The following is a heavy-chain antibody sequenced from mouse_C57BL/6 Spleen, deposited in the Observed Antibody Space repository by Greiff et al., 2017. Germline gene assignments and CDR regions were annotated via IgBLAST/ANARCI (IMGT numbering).Heavy chain of an antibody. Sequence: VQLQQSGPELVKPGASVKIPCKASGYTFTDYNMDWVKQSHGKSLEWIGDINPNNGGTIYNQKFKGKATLTVDKSSSTAYMELRSLTSEDTAVYYCARYDGYYPAWFAYWGQGTLVTVSA. V-gene: IGHV1-18*01. CDR3: ARYDGYYPAWFAY. CDR1: GYTFTDYN. J-gene: IGHJ3*01. CDR2: INPNNGGT. D-gene: IGHD2-3*01.